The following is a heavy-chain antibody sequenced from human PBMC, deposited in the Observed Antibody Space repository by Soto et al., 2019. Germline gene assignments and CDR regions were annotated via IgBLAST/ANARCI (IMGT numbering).Heavy chain of an antibody. V-gene: IGHV4-34*01. D-gene: IGHD6-6*01. J-gene: IGHJ4*02. Sequence: SETLSLTCAVYGGSFRGYYWSWIRQPPGKGLEWIGEINHSGSTNYNPSLKSRVTISVDTSKNQFSLKLSSVTAADTAVYYCARGNGDYSSSSFDYWGQGTLVTVSS. CDR2: INHSGST. CDR3: ARGNGDYSSSSFDY. CDR1: GGSFRGYY.